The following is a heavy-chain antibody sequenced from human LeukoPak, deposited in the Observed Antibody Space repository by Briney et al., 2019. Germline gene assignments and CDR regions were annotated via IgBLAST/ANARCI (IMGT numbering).Heavy chain of an antibody. CDR2: ISADNGDT. J-gene: IGHJ6*03. V-gene: IGHV1-18*01. CDR3: ARDVSRRDRRDSNSFFFYDYFMDV. D-gene: IGHD4-23*01. CDR1: GYTFTSFG. Sequence: GASVKVSCKVSGYTFTSFGISWVRQAPGQGLEWMGWISADNGDTSNAQKVQGRMTMTTDTSTTTAFMELRSLRLDDTAVYYCARDVSRRDRRDSNSFFFYDYFMDVWGKGTTVTVSS.